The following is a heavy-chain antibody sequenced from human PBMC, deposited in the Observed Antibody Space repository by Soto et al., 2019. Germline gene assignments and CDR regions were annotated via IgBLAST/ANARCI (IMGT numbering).Heavy chain of an antibody. V-gene: IGHV3-23*01. D-gene: IGHD4-17*01. CDR2: ISSNSDTT. CDR1: GFIFSTYA. CDR3: AHPRGYGVFDAVDI. J-gene: IGHJ3*02. Sequence: PGGSLRLSCAASGFIFSTYAMNWVRQAPGEGLEWVSAISSNSDTTFYAESVRGRFTISRDNSVHTLYLQMSRLSTEDTAVYYCAHPRGYGVFDAVDIWGQGTMVTVSS.